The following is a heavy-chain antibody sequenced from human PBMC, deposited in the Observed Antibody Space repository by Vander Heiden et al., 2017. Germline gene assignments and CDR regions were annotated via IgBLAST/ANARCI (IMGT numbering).Heavy chain of an antibody. J-gene: IGHJ4*02. Sequence: QLQLQESGPGLVKPSETLSLTCTVSGGSISSNNYYWGWIRQPPGKGLEWIGSIYYSGSTYYNPSLESRVTISVDTSKNQFSLKLSSVTAADTSVYYCARLGSAMVLFDYWGQGTLVTVSS. CDR3: ARLGSAMVLFDY. D-gene: IGHD5-18*01. V-gene: IGHV4-39*01. CDR2: IYYSGST. CDR1: GGSISSNNYY.